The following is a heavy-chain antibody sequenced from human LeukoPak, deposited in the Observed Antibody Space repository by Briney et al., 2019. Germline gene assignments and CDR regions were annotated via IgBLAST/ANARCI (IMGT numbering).Heavy chain of an antibody. CDR2: IYTSGST. Sequence: SETLSLTCTVSGGSISSYYWSWIRQPPGKGLEWIGYIYTSGSTNCNPSLKSRVTISVDTSKNQFSLKLSSVTAADTAVYYCARMAEAYGDYVFDYWGQGTLVTVSS. CDR3: ARMAEAYGDYVFDY. V-gene: IGHV4-4*09. J-gene: IGHJ4*02. CDR1: GGSISSYY. D-gene: IGHD4-17*01.